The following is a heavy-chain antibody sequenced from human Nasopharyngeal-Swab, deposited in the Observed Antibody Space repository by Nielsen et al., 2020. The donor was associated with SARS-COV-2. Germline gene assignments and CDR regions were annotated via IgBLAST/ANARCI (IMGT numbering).Heavy chain of an antibody. Sequence: GRPATGKGLLWGSRIDTDGTIKDYEDYVKGRFTISRDNAKNTLYLQMNSLRAEDTAVYYCARDVGGRDNYWGQGALVTVSS. J-gene: IGHJ4*02. D-gene: IGHD2-15*01. CDR2: IDTDGTIK. V-gene: IGHV3-74*01. CDR3: ARDVGGRDNY.